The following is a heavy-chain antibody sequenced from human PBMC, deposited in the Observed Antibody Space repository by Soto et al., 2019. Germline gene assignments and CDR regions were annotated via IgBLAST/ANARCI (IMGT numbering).Heavy chain of an antibody. CDR3: AGREGGGFDI. J-gene: IGHJ3*02. Sequence: PSETLSLTCTVSGGSIRSYYWSWIRQPPGKGLEWIGYIYYSGSTNYNPSLKSRVTISVDTSKNQFSLKLSSVTAADTAVCYCAGREGGGFDIWGKGTMVTV. CDR2: IYYSGST. CDR1: GGSIRSYY. V-gene: IGHV4-59*08. D-gene: IGHD3-16*01.